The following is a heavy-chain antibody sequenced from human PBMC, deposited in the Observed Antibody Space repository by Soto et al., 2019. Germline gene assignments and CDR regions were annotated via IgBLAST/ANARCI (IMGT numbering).Heavy chain of an antibody. CDR3: AHKPDDANGFDT. J-gene: IGHJ5*02. CDR1: GFSLTTPTVG. Sequence: QIALKESGPTLVKPTQNLTLTCTFSGFSLTTPTVGVGWIRQPPGKALEWLAFVYWDDDKRYSPSLKTRLTITKDSSENRVVLTMTDMDPADTGTYYCAHKPDDANGFDTWGQGTLVTVSS. CDR2: VYWDDDK. V-gene: IGHV2-5*02. D-gene: IGHD1-1*01.